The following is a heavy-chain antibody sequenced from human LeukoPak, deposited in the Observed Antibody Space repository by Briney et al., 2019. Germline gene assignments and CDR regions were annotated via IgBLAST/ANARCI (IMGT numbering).Heavy chain of an antibody. D-gene: IGHD3-10*01. V-gene: IGHV1-24*01. CDR3: ARDYYGSGSYYS. J-gene: IGHJ4*02. CDR1: GYTLTELS. Sequence: ASVKVSCKVSGYTLTELSMHWVRQTPGKGLEWMGGFDPEDGETIYAQKFQGRVTMTEDTSTDTAYMELSSLRSEDTAVYYCARDYYGSGSYYSWGQGTLVTVSS. CDR2: FDPEDGET.